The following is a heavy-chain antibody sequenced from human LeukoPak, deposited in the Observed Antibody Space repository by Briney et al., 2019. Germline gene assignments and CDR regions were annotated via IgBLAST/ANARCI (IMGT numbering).Heavy chain of an antibody. CDR1: GGSISSGGYY. Sequence: SETLSLTCTVSGGSISSGGYYWSWIRQHPGKGLEWIGYIYYSGSTYYNPSLKSRVTISVDTSKNQFSLKLSSVTAADTAVYYCARHGDGYDWKHWYFDLWGRGTLVTVSS. V-gene: IGHV4-31*03. CDR2: IYYSGST. CDR3: ARHGDGYDWKHWYFDL. J-gene: IGHJ2*01. D-gene: IGHD5-24*01.